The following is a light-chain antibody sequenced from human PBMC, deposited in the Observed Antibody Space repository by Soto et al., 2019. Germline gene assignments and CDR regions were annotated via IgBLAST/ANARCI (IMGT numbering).Light chain of an antibody. J-gene: IGKJ1*01. Sequence: EIVMTQSPATLSVSPGGRATLSCRASQSISDTLAWYQQKPGQAPRLLIYGASTRAPGFPARFSGSGSGTDFTLTISSLQSEDFAVYYCQKYNNWPWKCGQGNKGDIK. V-gene: IGKV3-15*01. CDR3: QKYNNWPWK. CDR2: GAS. CDR1: QSISDT.